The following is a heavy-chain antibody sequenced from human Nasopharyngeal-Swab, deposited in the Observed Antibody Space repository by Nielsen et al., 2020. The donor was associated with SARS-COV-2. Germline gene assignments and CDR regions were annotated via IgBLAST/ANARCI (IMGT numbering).Heavy chain of an antibody. CDR3: AHYASAAY. Sequence: GGSLRLSCADSGFNFNTSWMTWVRQAPGKGLEWVANINPDGSEMQYVDSVKGRFTISRDNAENSLYLHMNSLRGDDTAVYYCAHYASAAYWGQGTLDTVSS. J-gene: IGHJ4*02. CDR2: INPDGSEM. CDR1: GFNFNTSW. V-gene: IGHV3-7*03. D-gene: IGHD2-2*01.